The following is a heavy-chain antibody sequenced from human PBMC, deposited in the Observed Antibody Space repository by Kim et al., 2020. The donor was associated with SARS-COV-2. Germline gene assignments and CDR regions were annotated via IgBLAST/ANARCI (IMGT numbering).Heavy chain of an antibody. V-gene: IGHV3-23*01. CDR1: GFTFSSYA. CDR3: AKDLEGDSSGWYNDY. J-gene: IGHJ4*02. D-gene: IGHD6-19*01. Sequence: GGSLRLSCAASGFTFSSYAMSWVRQAPGKGLEWVSAISGSGGSTYYADSVKGRFTISRDNSKNTLYLQMNSLRAEDTAVYYCAKDLEGDSSGWYNDYWGQGTLVTVSS. CDR2: ISGSGGST.